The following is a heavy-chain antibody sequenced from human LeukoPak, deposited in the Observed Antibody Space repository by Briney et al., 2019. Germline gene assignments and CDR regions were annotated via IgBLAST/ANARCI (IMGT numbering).Heavy chain of an antibody. CDR1: GFTFSSYS. CDR2: ISSSSSYI. V-gene: IGHV3-21*01. Sequence: GGSLRLSCAASGFTFSSYSMNWVRQAPGKGLEWVSSISSSSSYIYYAESVKGRFTISRHNARNSLYLQMNSLRAEDTAVYYCARERRCYMDVWGKGTTVTVSS. J-gene: IGHJ6*03. D-gene: IGHD5-24*01. CDR3: ARERRCYMDV.